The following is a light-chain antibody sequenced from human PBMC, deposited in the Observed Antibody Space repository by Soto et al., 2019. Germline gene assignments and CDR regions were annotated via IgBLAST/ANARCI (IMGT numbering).Light chain of an antibody. CDR1: SSDVGGYDY. CDR3: SSYTTTTTSV. V-gene: IGLV2-14*01. CDR2: EVT. Sequence: QSALTQPASVSGSPGQSITISCTGTSSDVGGYDYVSWYQQHPGKAPKFMIYEVTNRPSGVSNRFSGSKSGNTASLTISGLQAEDEADYYCSSYTTTTTSVFGTGTKVTVL. J-gene: IGLJ1*01.